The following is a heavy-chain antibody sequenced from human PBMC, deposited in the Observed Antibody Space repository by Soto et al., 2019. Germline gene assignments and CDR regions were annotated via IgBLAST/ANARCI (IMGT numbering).Heavy chain of an antibody. Sequence: EVQLVESGGGLVKPGGSLRLSCAASGFTFSSYSMNWVRQAPGKGLEGVSSISSSSSYIYYADSVKGRFTISRDNAKNSRYLQMNSLRAEDTAVYSCARYGSSSWFDYWGQGTLVTVSS. D-gene: IGHD6-13*01. CDR1: GFTFSSYS. V-gene: IGHV3-21*01. CDR3: ARYGSSSWFDY. CDR2: ISSSSSYI. J-gene: IGHJ4*02.